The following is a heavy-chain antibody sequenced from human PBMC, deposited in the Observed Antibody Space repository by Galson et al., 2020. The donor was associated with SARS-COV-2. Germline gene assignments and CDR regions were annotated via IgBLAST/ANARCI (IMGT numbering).Heavy chain of an antibody. CDR3: ARETDDHTSSWFDS. CDR1: GFTFGSSA. J-gene: IGHJ5*01. Sequence: QLGESLKISCAASGFTFGSSAMHWVRQAPGKGLEWLAILSYDGTTKYNSESVKGRFTISRDISKNTLYLQMNSLRPEDTAVYYCARETDDHTSSWFDSWGQGTLVTVSS. D-gene: IGHD6-13*01. V-gene: IGHV3-30*04. CDR2: LSYDGTTK.